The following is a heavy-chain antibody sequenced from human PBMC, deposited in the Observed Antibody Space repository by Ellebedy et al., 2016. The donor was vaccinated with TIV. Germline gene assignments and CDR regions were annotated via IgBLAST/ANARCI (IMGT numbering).Heavy chain of an antibody. D-gene: IGHD1-7*01. Sequence: ASVKVSCKASGYTFTSYYMHWVRQAPGQGLEWMGRIIPILGIANYAQKFQGRVTITADKSTSTAYMELSSLRSEDTAVYYCAREGELELRYYYYGMDVWGQGTTVTVSS. CDR2: IIPILGIA. CDR1: GYTFTSYY. J-gene: IGHJ6*02. V-gene: IGHV1-69*04. CDR3: AREGELELRYYYYGMDV.